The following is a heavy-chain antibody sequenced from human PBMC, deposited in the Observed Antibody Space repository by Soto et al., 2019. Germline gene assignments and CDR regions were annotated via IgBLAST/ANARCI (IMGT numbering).Heavy chain of an antibody. D-gene: IGHD2-2*01. CDR2: INHSGST. CDR3: TRGFYCSSTSCSSYGMDA. Sequence: ASVTQSHTKVVSGGYFIGYGGSWIRKHKRKGLEWIGEINHSGSTNYNPSLKSRVIISVDTSKNQFSLKLSSVSAADTAVYYCTRGFYCSSTSCSSYGMDAWGQGTTVTVSS. CDR1: GGYFIGYG. J-gene: IGHJ6*02. V-gene: IGHV4-34*01.